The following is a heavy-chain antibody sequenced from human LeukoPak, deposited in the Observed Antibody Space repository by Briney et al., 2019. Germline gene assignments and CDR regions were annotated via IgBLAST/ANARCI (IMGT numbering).Heavy chain of an antibody. CDR3: SRGGANDL. CDR1: GGPITSDY. CDR2: IFTGGSA. D-gene: IGHD4/OR15-4a*01. V-gene: IGHV4-4*07. J-gene: IGHJ5*02. Sequence: TSETLSLTCTVTGGPITSDYWSWIRQPAGKGLEWIGRIFTGGSASYSPSLKSRVTMSLDTSKNQSSLKLSSVTAADTAVYFCSRGGANDLWGQGTLVTVSS.